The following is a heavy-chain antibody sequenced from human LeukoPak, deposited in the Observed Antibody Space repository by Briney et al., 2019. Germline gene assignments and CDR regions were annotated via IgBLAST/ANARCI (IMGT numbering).Heavy chain of an antibody. CDR3: ARDHYDILTGYGGFDP. V-gene: IGHV4-31*03. Sequence: SGTLSLTCTVSGGSISSGGYYWSWIRQHPGKGLEWIGYIYYSGSTYYNPSLKSRVTISVDTSKNQFSLKLSSVTAAYTAVYYCARDHYDILTGYGGFDPWGQGTLVTVSS. CDR2: IYYSGST. J-gene: IGHJ5*02. CDR1: GGSISSGGYY. D-gene: IGHD3-9*01.